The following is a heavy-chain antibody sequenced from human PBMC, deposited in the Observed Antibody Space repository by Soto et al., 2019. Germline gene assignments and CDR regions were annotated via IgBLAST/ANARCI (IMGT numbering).Heavy chain of an antibody. D-gene: IGHD1-1*01. Sequence: SETLSLTCTVSGGSISSYYWSWIRQPPGKGLEWIGYIYYSGSTNYNPSLKSRVTISVDTSKNQFSLKLSSVTAADTAVYYCARENGPYYYYMDVWGKGTTVTVSS. J-gene: IGHJ6*03. CDR1: GGSISSYY. CDR2: IYYSGST. CDR3: ARENGPYYYYMDV. V-gene: IGHV4-59*01.